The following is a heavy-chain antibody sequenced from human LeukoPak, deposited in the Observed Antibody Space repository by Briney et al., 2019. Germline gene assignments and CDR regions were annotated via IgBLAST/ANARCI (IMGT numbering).Heavy chain of an antibody. V-gene: IGHV1-18*01. Sequence: ASVKVSCKASGYTFTSYGISWVRQAPGQGLEWMGWISAYNGNTNYAQKLQGRVTMTTDTSTSTAYMELRSLRSDDTAVYYCARDHDGSSWYLDYYYYYGMDVWGQGTTVTVSS. J-gene: IGHJ6*02. CDR3: ARDHDGSSWYLDYYYYYGMDV. CDR2: ISAYNGNT. D-gene: IGHD6-13*01. CDR1: GYTFTSYG.